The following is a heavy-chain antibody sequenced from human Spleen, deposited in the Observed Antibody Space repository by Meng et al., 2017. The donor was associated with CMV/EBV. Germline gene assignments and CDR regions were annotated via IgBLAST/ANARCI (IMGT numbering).Heavy chain of an antibody. V-gene: IGHV1-3*01. CDR3: ARDKYGGNSGELDY. D-gene: IGHD4-23*01. J-gene: IGHJ4*02. Sequence: KASGSTFTSYAMHWVRQAPGQRLEWVGWINAGNGNTKYSQQFQGRVTITRDTSASTAYMELSSLRSEDTAVYYCARDKYGGNSGELDYWGQGTLVTVSS. CDR2: INAGNGNT. CDR1: GSTFTSYA.